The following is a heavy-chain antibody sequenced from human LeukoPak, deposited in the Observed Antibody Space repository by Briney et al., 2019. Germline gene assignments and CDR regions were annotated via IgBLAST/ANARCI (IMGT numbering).Heavy chain of an antibody. Sequence: PPETLSLTCTVSGGSISSSSYYWGWIRQPPGKGLEWIGSIYYSGSTYYNPSLKSRVTISVDTSKNQFSLKLSSVTAADTAVYYCARQDGAPRRGAFDIWGQGTMVTVSS. V-gene: IGHV4-39*01. CDR3: ARQDGAPRRGAFDI. CDR1: GGSISSSSYY. D-gene: IGHD4-17*01. J-gene: IGHJ3*02. CDR2: IYYSGST.